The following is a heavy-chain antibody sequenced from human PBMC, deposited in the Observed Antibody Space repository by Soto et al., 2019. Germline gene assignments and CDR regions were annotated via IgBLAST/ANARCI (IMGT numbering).Heavy chain of an antibody. Sequence: QMQLQESGPGLVKPSETLSLICSVSGDSITAYYLSWLRQSPGKELEWIGYIYHNGETNYNPSLKSRVTISADTSKTQFSLRLSSVTAADTGVYYCARDKAGEFLKGSGMDVWGQGTTVIVSS. CDR1: GDSITAYY. CDR3: ARDKAGEFLKGSGMDV. CDR2: IYHNGET. V-gene: IGHV4-59*01. D-gene: IGHD3-10*01. J-gene: IGHJ6*02.